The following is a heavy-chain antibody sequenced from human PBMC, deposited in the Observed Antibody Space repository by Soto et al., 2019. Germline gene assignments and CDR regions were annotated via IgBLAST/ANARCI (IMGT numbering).Heavy chain of an antibody. V-gene: IGHV5-51*01. CDR2: IYPGDSDT. Sequence: PGESLKISCKGSGYSFTSYWIGCVRQMPGKGLEWIGIIYPGDSDTRYSPSFQGQVTISADKSISTAYLQWSSLKASDTAMYYCARTYCSSTSCDFVHGMDVWGQGTTVTV. J-gene: IGHJ6*01. CDR3: ARTYCSSTSCDFVHGMDV. D-gene: IGHD2-2*01. CDR1: GYSFTSYW.